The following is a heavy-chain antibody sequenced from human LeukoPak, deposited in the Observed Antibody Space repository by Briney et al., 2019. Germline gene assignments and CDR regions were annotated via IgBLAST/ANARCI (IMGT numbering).Heavy chain of an antibody. D-gene: IGHD3-22*01. V-gene: IGHV1-46*01. CDR3: ARRMSSGYYGYFDY. CDR1: GYTFTSYY. J-gene: IGHJ4*02. CDR2: INPSGGST. Sequence: GASVKVSCKASGYTFTSYYMHWVRHAPGQGLEWMGIINPSGGSTSYAQKFQGRVTMTRDTATSTVYMELSSLRSEDAAVYYCARRMSSGYYGYFDYWGQGTLVTVSS.